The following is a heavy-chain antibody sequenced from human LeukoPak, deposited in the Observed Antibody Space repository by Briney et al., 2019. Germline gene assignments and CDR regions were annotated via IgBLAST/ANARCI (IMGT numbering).Heavy chain of an antibody. CDR2: INPNSGGT. CDR3: ARAVGTVVTACPPDY. D-gene: IGHD2-15*01. J-gene: IGHJ4*02. CDR1: GYTFTGYY. V-gene: IGHV1-2*02. Sequence: ASVKVSCKASGYTFTGYYMHWVRQAPGQGLEWMGWINPNSGGTNYAQKFQGRVTMTRDTSISTAYMELSRLRSDDTAVYYCARAVGTVVTACPPDYWGQGTLVTVSS.